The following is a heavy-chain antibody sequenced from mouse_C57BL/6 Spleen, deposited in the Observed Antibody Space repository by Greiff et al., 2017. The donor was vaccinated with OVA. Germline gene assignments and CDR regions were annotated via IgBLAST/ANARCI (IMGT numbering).Heavy chain of an antibody. J-gene: IGHJ4*01. D-gene: IGHD2-1*01. Sequence: VHLVESGPGLVQPSQSLSITCTVSGFSLTSYGVHWVRQSPGKGLEWLGVIWSGGSTDYNAAFISRLSISKDNSKSQVFFKMNSLQADDTAIYYCARPAWYYYAMDYWGQGTSVTVSS. CDR1: GFSLTSYG. CDR3: ARPAWYYYAMDY. CDR2: IWSGGST. V-gene: IGHV2-2*01.